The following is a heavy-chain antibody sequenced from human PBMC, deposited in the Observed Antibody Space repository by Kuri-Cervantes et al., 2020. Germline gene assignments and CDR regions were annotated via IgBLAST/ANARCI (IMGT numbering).Heavy chain of an antibody. D-gene: IGHD3-22*01. J-gene: IGHJ4*02. CDR3: TLQGYYYDSSGYYSGDY. CDR2: IKSKTDGGTT. Sequence: GGSLRLSCAASGFTFSNAWMSWVRQAPGKGLEWVGRIKSKTDGGTTDYAAPVKGRFTISRDDSKNTLYLQMNSLKTEDTAVYYCTLQGYYYDSSGYYSGDYWGQGTLVTVSS. V-gene: IGHV3-15*01. CDR1: GFTFSNAW.